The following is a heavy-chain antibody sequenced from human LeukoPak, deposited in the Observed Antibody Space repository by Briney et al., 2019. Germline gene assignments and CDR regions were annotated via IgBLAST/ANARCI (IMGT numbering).Heavy chain of an antibody. CDR2: MNPNSGNT. CDR3: ARDTPIGRDFDY. Sequence: ASVKVSCKASGYTFTSYDINCVRQATGQGREWMGWMNPNSGNTVYAQKFQGRVTMTRNTSISTAYMELSSLRSEDTAVYYCARDTPIGRDFDYWGQGTLVTVSS. D-gene: IGHD3-10*01. CDR1: GYTFTSYD. J-gene: IGHJ4*02. V-gene: IGHV1-8*01.